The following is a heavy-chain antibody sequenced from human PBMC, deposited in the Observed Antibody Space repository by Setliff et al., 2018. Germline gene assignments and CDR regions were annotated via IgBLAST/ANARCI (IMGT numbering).Heavy chain of an antibody. CDR2: IYHSGST. CDR1: GYSISSGYH. CDR3: ARGMRDGYRCFHN. J-gene: IGHJ4*02. D-gene: IGHD5-12*01. V-gene: IGHV4-38-2*01. Sequence: PSETLSLTCAVSGYSISSGYHWAWIRQLPGKGLEWIGTIYHSGSTYFNPSIESRVTLSVDPSKNQFSRKMTSVTAADTAVNYCARGMRDGYRCFHNCGQGTLVTVSS.